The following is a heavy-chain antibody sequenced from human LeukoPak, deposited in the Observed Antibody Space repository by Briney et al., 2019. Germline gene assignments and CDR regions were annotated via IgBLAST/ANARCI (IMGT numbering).Heavy chain of an antibody. CDR1: GYTFTRYY. V-gene: IGHV1-46*01. J-gene: IGHJ4*02. D-gene: IGHD6-19*01. CDR2: INPSGGST. CDR3: ARDVVGSSGPPGYYFDY. Sequence: AASVKVSCKASGYTFTRYYMHWVRQAPGQGLEWMGIINPSGGSTSFAQNFQGRVTMTRDTSTSIVYMELSSLRSEDTAVYYCARDVVGSSGPPGYYFDYWGQGTLVTVSS.